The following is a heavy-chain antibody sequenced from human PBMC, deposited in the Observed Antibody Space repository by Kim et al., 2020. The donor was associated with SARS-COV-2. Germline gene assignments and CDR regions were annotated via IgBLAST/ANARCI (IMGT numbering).Heavy chain of an antibody. CDR2: ISAYNGNT. J-gene: IGHJ4*02. CDR1: GYTFTSYG. V-gene: IGHV1-18*01. D-gene: IGHD3-16*01. Sequence: ASVKVSCKASGYTFTSYGISWVRQAPGQGLEWMGWISAYNGNTNYAQKLQGRVTMTTDTSTSTAYMELRSLRSDDTAVYYCASALSYDYIGAFDYWGQGTLVTVSS. CDR3: ASALSYDYIGAFDY.